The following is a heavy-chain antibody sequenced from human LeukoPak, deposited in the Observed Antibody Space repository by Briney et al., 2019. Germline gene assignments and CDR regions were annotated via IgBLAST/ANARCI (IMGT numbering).Heavy chain of an antibody. CDR1: GFAFSSHT. D-gene: IGHD1-7*01. CDR2: ISSGSTII. V-gene: IGHV3-48*01. J-gene: IGHJ3*02. CDR3: ARKPITGTTLGPFDM. Sequence: GGSLRLSCAASGFAFSSHTINRVRQAPGKGLEWVSSISSGSTIIYYADSVKGRFTISRDNARNSLYLQINSLRADDTAVYYCARKPITGTTLGPFDMWGQGAMVTVSS.